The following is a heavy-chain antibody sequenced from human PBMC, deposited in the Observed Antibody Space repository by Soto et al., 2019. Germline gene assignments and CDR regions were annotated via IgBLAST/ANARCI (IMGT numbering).Heavy chain of an antibody. J-gene: IGHJ4*02. CDR3: AKDSVAVAGDFDY. V-gene: IGHV3-33*06. Sequence: GGSLRLSCAASGFTFSSYVMHWVRQAPGKGLEWVAVIWYDGSNKYYADSVKGRFTISRDNSKNTLYLQMNSLRAEDTAVYYCAKDSVAVAGDFDYWGQGTLVTVSS. CDR2: IWYDGSNK. D-gene: IGHD6-19*01. CDR1: GFTFSSYV.